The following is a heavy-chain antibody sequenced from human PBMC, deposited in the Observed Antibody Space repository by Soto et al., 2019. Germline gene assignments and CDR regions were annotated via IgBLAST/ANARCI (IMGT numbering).Heavy chain of an antibody. CDR1: GGTFSSYA. Sequence: SVKVSCKASGGTFSSYAISWVRQAPGQGLEWMGGIIPIFGTANYAQKFQGRVTITADESTSTAYMELRSLRSDDTAVYYCARVDSSSWYNWFDPWGQGTLVTVSS. CDR3: ARVDSSSWYNWFDP. D-gene: IGHD6-13*01. J-gene: IGHJ5*02. V-gene: IGHV1-69*13. CDR2: IIPIFGTA.